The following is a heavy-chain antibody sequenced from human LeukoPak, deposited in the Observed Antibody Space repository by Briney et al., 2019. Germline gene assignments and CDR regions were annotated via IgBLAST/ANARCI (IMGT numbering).Heavy chain of an antibody. Sequence: GESLKISCKGSGYSFTSYWIGWVRQMPGKGLEWMGIIYPGDSDTRYSPSFQGQVTISADKSISTAYLQWSSLKASDTAMYYCARRSYSYYYDSSGGGNAFDIWGQGTMVTVSS. D-gene: IGHD3-22*01. CDR2: IYPGDSDT. CDR1: GYSFTSYW. V-gene: IGHV5-51*01. CDR3: ARRSYSYYYDSSGGGNAFDI. J-gene: IGHJ3*02.